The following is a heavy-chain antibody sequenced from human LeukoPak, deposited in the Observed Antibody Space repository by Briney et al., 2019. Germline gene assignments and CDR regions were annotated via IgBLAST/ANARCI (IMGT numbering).Heavy chain of an antibody. J-gene: IGHJ4*02. CDR3: ARYTAMVTGDY. Sequence: PSETLSLTCTVSGGSISSSSYYWGWIRQPPGKGLEWIGSIYYSGSTYYNPSLKSRVTISVDTSKNQFSLKLSSVTAADTAVYYCARYTAMVTGDYWGQGTLVTVSS. V-gene: IGHV4-39*01. D-gene: IGHD5-18*01. CDR1: GGSISSSSYY. CDR2: IYYSGST.